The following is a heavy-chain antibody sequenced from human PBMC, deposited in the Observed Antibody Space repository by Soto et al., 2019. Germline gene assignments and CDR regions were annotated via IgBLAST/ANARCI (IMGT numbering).Heavy chain of an antibody. CDR1: GGTFSSYA. Sequence: QVQLVQSGGEVKKPGSSVKVSCKASGGTFSSYAISWVRQAPGQGLEWMGGIIPIFGTANYAQKFQGRVTITADESTSTAYMELSSLRSEDTAVYYCARHDCISSSCYYYYYYGMDVWGQGTTVTVSS. CDR3: ARHDCISSSCYYYYYYGMDV. D-gene: IGHD2-2*01. V-gene: IGHV1-69*12. J-gene: IGHJ6*02. CDR2: IIPIFGTA.